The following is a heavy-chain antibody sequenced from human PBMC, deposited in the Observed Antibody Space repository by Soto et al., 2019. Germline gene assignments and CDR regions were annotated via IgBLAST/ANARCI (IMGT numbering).Heavy chain of an antibody. D-gene: IGHD3-3*01. CDR2: IYYSGRP. CDR1: GGSISSSSYY. V-gene: IGHV4-39*01. CDR3: ARRSSSTIFGVVIMYGMDV. Sequence: SETLSLTCTVSGGSISSSSYYWGWIRQPPGKGLEWIGRIYYSGRPDYNPSLKSRVTISVDTSKNQFSLKLSSVTAADTAVYYCARRSSSTIFGVVIMYGMDVWGKGTTVT. J-gene: IGHJ6*04.